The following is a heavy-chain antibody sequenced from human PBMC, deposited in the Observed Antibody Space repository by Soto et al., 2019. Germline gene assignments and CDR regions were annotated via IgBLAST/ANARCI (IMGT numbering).Heavy chain of an antibody. CDR1: GYTFTSYA. CDR3: AKETVGYSSSWYLYYYDSSGSGDYYYGMDV. V-gene: IGHV1-3*01. J-gene: IGHJ6*02. Sequence: ASVKVSCKASGYTFTSYAMHWVRQAPGQRLEWMGWINAGNGNTKYSQKFQGRVTITRDTSASTAYMELSSLRSEDTAVYYCAKETVGYSSSWYLYYYDSSGSGDYYYGMDVWG. CDR2: INAGNGNT. D-gene: IGHD3-22*01.